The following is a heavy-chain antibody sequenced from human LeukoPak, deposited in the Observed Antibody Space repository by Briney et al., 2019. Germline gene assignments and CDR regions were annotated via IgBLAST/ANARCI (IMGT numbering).Heavy chain of an antibody. CDR1: GFTFSSYS. CDR2: ISSSSSYI. J-gene: IGHJ4*02. Sequence: GGSLRLSCAASGFTFSSYSMNWVRQAPGKGLEWVSYISSSSSYIYYADSVKGRFTISRDNAKNSLYLQMNSLRAEDTAVYYCARPIMVRGVTPSDYWGQGTLVTVSS. D-gene: IGHD3-10*01. CDR3: ARPIMVRGVTPSDY. V-gene: IGHV3-21*05.